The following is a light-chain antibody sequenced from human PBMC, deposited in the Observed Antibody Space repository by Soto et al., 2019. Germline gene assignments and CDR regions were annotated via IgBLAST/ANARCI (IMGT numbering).Light chain of an antibody. CDR2: LCS. CDR3: MQALQTPLIT. J-gene: IGKJ5*01. Sequence: DIVLTQSPLSLPVTPGEPASISCRSSQSLLHSNGYNYLDWYLQKPGQSPQLLIYLCSDRASGVHDRFSGSGSGTDFSLTISRVEAEDVGVYYCMQALQTPLITFGQGTRLEIK. V-gene: IGKV2-28*01. CDR1: QSLLHSNGYNY.